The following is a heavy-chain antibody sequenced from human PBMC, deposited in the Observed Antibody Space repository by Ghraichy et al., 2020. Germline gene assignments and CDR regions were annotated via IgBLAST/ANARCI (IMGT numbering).Heavy chain of an antibody. Sequence: ASVKVSCKASGYTFTGYYMHWVRQAPGQGLEWMGWINPNSGGTNYAQKFQGRVTMTRDTSISTAYMELSRLRSDDTAVYYCARETLQGGFGELYYYYGMDVWGQGTTVTVSS. CDR1: GYTFTGYY. J-gene: IGHJ6*02. D-gene: IGHD3-10*01. CDR2: INPNSGGT. V-gene: IGHV1-2*02. CDR3: ARETLQGGFGELYYYYGMDV.